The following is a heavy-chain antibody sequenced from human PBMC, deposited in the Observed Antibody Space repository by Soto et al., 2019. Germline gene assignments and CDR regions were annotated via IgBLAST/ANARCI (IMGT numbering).Heavy chain of an antibody. J-gene: IGHJ4*02. CDR3: ARAESQSLVSRFFGSVFSPPFNS. CDR1: GFTFSSYA. Sequence: GGSLRLSCAASGFTFSSYAMHWVRQAPGKGLEWVAVISYDGSNKYYADSVKGRFTISRDNSKNTLYLQMNSLRAEDTAVYYCARAESQSLVSRFFGSVFSPPFNSGGQEPRAPFS. CDR2: ISYDGSNK. V-gene: IGHV3-30-3*01. D-gene: IGHD3-3*01.